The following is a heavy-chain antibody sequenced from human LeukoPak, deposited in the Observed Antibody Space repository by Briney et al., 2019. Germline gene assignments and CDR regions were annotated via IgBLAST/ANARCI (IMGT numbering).Heavy chain of an antibody. Sequence: GASVKVSCKASGYTFTGYYMHWVRQAPGQGLEWMGWINPNSGGTNYAQKFQGRVTMTRDTSISTAYMELSRLRSDDTAVYYCARFFVVPAGVDAFDIWGQGTMVTVSS. CDR3: ARFFVVPAGVDAFDI. CDR1: GYTFTGYY. J-gene: IGHJ3*02. D-gene: IGHD2-2*01. CDR2: INPNSGGT. V-gene: IGHV1-2*02.